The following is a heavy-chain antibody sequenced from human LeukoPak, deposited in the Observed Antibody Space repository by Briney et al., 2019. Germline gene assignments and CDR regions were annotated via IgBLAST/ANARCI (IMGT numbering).Heavy chain of an antibody. V-gene: IGHV4-4*07. D-gene: IGHD6-19*01. CDR3: ARESAYAVPDY. J-gene: IGHJ4*02. Sequence: SETLSLTCTVSGGSLRSYYWSWIRQPAGKGLEWIGRIYSSGSTNYNPSLKSRVTMSVDTSENQFSLKLSSVTAADTAVYYSARESAYAVPDYWGQGSLVTVSS. CDR1: GGSLRSYY. CDR2: IYSSGST.